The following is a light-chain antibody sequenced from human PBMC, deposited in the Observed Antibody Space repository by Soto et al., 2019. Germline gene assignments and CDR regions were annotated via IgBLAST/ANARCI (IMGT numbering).Light chain of an antibody. J-gene: IGKJ2*01. CDR1: QSVSSSF. Sequence: IVLTQSPDTLSLSPGERATLSCRASQSVSSSFLAWYQQKPGQAPRLLIYGASSRASGIPDRFSGSGSGTDFTLTISRLEPEDFAVYYCQQYGTSRRTFGQGTKLEIK. CDR2: GAS. V-gene: IGKV3-20*01. CDR3: QQYGTSRRT.